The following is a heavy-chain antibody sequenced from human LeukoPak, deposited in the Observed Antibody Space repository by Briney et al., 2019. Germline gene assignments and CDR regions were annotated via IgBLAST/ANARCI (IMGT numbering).Heavy chain of an antibody. J-gene: IGHJ6*03. CDR3: ARAPHSGPNAVAGTWVYYYYYYMDV. Sequence: GGSLRLSCVVSGFTFSSYSMNWVRQAPGKGLEWVSSISSSSSYIYYADSVKGRFTISRDNAKNSLYLQMNSLRAEDTAVYYCARAPHSGPNAVAGTWVYYYYYYMDVWGRGTTVTISS. CDR1: GFTFSSYS. V-gene: IGHV3-21*06. D-gene: IGHD6-19*01. CDR2: ISSSSSYI.